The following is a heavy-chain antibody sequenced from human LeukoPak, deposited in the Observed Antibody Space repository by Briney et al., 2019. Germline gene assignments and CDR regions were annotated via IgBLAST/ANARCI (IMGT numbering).Heavy chain of an antibody. Sequence: GGSLRLSCAASGFTFSTYNMNWLRQAPGKGLEWVSYISSGSSTLFYADSVKGRFTISRDNAKTSLYLQMNSLRAEHTAVYYCARATPSGSYWFDYWGQGTLVTVSS. J-gene: IGHJ4*02. CDR2: ISSGSSTL. CDR3: ARATPSGSYWFDY. CDR1: GFTFSTYN. D-gene: IGHD3-10*01. V-gene: IGHV3-48*01.